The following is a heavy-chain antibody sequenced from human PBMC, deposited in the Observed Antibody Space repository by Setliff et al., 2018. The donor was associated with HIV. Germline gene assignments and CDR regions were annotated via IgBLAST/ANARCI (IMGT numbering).Heavy chain of an antibody. D-gene: IGHD6-13*01. J-gene: IGHJ4*02. CDR1: GFTFSSYE. V-gene: IGHV3-48*03. CDR2: ISSSDNTI. CDR3: AKDHATSSWFTALLDY. Sequence: GGSLRLSCAASGFTFSSYEMNWVRQAPGKGLEWVSYISSSDNTIHYVDSVKGRFTISRDNSKNTLYLQMNSLRAEDTAVYYCAKDHATSSWFTALLDYWGQGALVTVSS.